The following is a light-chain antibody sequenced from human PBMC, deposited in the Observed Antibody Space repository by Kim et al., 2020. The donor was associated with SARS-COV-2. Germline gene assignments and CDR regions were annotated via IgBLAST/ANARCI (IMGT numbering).Light chain of an antibody. V-gene: IGKV1-39*01. CDR3: QQTYSTPLT. Sequence: DIQMTQSPSSLSASVGDRVTITCRASQSINTLLHWFQQKAGEAPKLLICAASSLQSGVPSRFSGSGSGTDFTLTISSLHPEDFATYYCQQTYSTPLTFGGGTKVDIK. CDR2: AAS. CDR1: QSINTL. J-gene: IGKJ4*01.